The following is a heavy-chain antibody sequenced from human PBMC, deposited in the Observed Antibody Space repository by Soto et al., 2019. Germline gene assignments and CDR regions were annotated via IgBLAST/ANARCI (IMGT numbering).Heavy chain of an antibody. CDR3: ARGKYSSSSLHYYYYMDV. V-gene: IGHV4-59*01. D-gene: IGHD6-6*01. Sequence: SETLSLTCTVSGSSISSDYWSWIRQPPGKGLEWIGYIYYSGSTNYNPSLKSRVTISVDTSKNQVSLKLSSVTAADTAVYYCARGKYSSSSLHYYYYMDVWGKGTTVTVSS. J-gene: IGHJ6*03. CDR2: IYYSGST. CDR1: GSSISSDY.